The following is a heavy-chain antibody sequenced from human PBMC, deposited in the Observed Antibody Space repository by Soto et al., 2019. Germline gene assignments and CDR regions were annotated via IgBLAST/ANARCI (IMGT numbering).Heavy chain of an antibody. D-gene: IGHD6-19*01. CDR3: AVGIAVVRGDFDI. CDR2: IDHSSSSV. Sequence: EVQLVESGGGLVQPGGSLRLSCAASGFRFSSYSMNWVRQAPGKGPEWVSYIDHSSSSVRYVDSVEGRFTISRDNAKDSLSLQMNSLRVEDTAMYYCAVGIAVVRGDFDIWGRGTLVTVSS. V-gene: IGHV3-48*04. CDR1: GFRFSSYS. J-gene: IGHJ2*01.